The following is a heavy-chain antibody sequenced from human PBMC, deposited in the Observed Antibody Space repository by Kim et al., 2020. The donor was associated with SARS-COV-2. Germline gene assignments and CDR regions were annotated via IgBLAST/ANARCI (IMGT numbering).Heavy chain of an antibody. CDR2: IIPILGIA. J-gene: IGHJ6*02. Sequence: SVKVSCKASGGTFSSYAISWVRQAPGQGLEWMGRIIPILGIANYAQKFQGRVTITADKSTSTAYMELSSLRSEDTAVYYCARVAYGDYVHYYYYGMDVWGQGTTVTVSS. D-gene: IGHD4-17*01. V-gene: IGHV1-69*04. CDR3: ARVAYGDYVHYYYYGMDV. CDR1: GGTFSSYA.